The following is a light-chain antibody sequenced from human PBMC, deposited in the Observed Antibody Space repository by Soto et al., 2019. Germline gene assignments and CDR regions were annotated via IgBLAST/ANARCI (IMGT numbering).Light chain of an antibody. CDR3: QEYNAWPPIT. V-gene: IGKV3-15*01. J-gene: IGKJ5*01. CDR1: QSVNSN. Sequence: GEWATLACRASQSVNSNLAWYQQKPGQSPRLLIYGASTRATGIPARFSGSGSGTEFTLTISSLQSEDFAVYYCQEYNAWPPITFGQGTRLEI. CDR2: GAS.